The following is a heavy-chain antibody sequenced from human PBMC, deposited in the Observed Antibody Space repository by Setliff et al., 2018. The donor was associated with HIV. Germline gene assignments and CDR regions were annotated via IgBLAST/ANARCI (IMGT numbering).Heavy chain of an antibody. CDR3: ARGGGTGSFDY. CDR2: IYISGGT. V-gene: IGHV4-4*07. Sequence: SETLSLTCTVSGGSITSYYWSWIRQPAGKGLEWFGRIYISGGTNYNPSFESRVTMSIDTSKNQFSLKLSSVTAADTAVYYCARGGGTGSFDYWGQGTLVTVSS. CDR1: GGSITSYY. J-gene: IGHJ4*02. D-gene: IGHD3-16*01.